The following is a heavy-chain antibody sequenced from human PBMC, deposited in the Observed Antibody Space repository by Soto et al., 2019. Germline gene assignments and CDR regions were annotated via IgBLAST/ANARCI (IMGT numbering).Heavy chain of an antibody. CDR3: AREGGYYYDSSGYDAFDI. J-gene: IGHJ3*02. V-gene: IGHV3-11*01. Sequence: GGSLRLSCAASGFTFSDYYMSWIRQAPGKGLEWVSYISSSGSTIYYADSVKGRFTISRDNAKNSLYLQMNSLRAEDTAVYYCAREGGYYYDSSGYDAFDIWGQGTMVTVSS. CDR1: GFTFSDYY. D-gene: IGHD3-22*01. CDR2: ISSSGSTI.